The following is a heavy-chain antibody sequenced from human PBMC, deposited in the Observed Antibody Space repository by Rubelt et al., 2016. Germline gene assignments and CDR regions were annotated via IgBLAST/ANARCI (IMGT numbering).Heavy chain of an antibody. V-gene: IGHV4-34*01. CDR3: ARGRMGFHYYYYGMDV. D-gene: IGHD1-26*01. CDR2: INHSGST. CDR1: GGSFSGYY. Sequence: QVQLQQWGAGLLKPSETLSLTCAVYGGSFSGYYWSWIRQPPGKGLEWIGEINHSGSTNYNPSLKSRVTISEERSKTQFPLKLSLVTAADTAVYYCARGRMGFHYYYYGMDVWGQGTTVTVSS. J-gene: IGHJ6*02.